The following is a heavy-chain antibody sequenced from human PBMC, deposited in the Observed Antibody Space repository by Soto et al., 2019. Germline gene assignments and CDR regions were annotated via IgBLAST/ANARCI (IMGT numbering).Heavy chain of an antibody. CDR3: ARDKVPAAPRAYNWFDP. J-gene: IGHJ5*02. CDR1: GVTFSSYA. D-gene: IGHD2-2*01. CDR2: IIPTFGTA. V-gene: IGHV1-69*06. Sequence: SSVKVSCKASGVTFSSYAISWVLQAPGQGLEWMGGIIPTFGTANYAQKFQGRVTITADKSTSTAYVELSSLRSEDTAVYYCARDKVPAAPRAYNWFDPWGQGTLVTVSS.